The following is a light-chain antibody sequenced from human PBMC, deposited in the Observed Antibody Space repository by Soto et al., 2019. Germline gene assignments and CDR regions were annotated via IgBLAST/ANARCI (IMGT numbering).Light chain of an antibody. CDR3: QQYGSSAPIT. Sequence: DIVLTQTPGTLSLSPGERATLSCRASQSVSSSYVAWYQQKPGQSPRLLIYGASSRATGIPDRFTGSGSGTDFTLTISRLEPEDFALHYCQQYGSSAPITFGQGTRLEIK. CDR2: GAS. CDR1: QSVSSSY. J-gene: IGKJ5*01. V-gene: IGKV3-20*01.